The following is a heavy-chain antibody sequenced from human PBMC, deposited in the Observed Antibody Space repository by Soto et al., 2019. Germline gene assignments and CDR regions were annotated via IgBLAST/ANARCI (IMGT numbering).Heavy chain of an antibody. CDR2: ISSSVSTI. CDR1: GVTFSSYE. CDR3: AREGGRHCSPTRCYNAFDI. Sequence: GGSLRLSCAASGVTFSSYEMNLVRQAPGRGLEWVSYISSSVSTIYYADSVKGRLTTSRDNAKNSLFLQMDSLRDEDTAVYYCAREGGRHCSPTRCYNAFDIWGQGTRV. D-gene: IGHD2-2*02. J-gene: IGHJ3*02. V-gene: IGHV3-48*03.